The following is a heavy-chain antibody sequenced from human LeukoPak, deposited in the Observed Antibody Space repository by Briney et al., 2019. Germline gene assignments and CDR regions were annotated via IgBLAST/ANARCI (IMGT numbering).Heavy chain of an antibody. CDR1: GYSFTSYW. CDR2: IYPGDSDT. Sequence: GESPKISCKGSGYSFTSYWIGWVRQMPGKGLEWIGTIYPGDSDTRYSPSFHGQVTISADKSISTAYLHWSSLKASATALSYCARHRGNYFDCWGRGTLVTVSS. V-gene: IGHV5-51*01. CDR3: ARHRGNYFDC. J-gene: IGHJ4*02.